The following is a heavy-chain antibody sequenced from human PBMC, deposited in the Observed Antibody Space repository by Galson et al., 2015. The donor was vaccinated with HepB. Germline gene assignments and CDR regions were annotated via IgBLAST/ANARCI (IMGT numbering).Heavy chain of an antibody. CDR3: AKDLDPYSASFPAF. Sequence: SLRLSCAASGFTFSGFGMHWGRQAPGKGLECVALISHDGRNKYYVDSVRGRFTISRDNSKNTLYLQMNSLRPEDTAIYYCAKDLDPYSASFPAFWGQGTLVTVSS. D-gene: IGHD1-26*01. CDR2: ISHDGRNK. CDR1: GFTFSGFG. J-gene: IGHJ4*02. V-gene: IGHV3-30*18.